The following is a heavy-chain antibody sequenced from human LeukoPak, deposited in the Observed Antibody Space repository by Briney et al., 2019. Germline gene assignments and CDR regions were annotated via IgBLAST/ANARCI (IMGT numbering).Heavy chain of an antibody. CDR3: TREGATMSPFDY. Sequence: PGGSLRLSCTASGFTFGDYAMSWFRQAPGKGLEWVGFIRSKAYGGTTEYAASVKGRFTISRDDSKSIAYLQMNSLETEDTAVYYCTREGATMSPFDYWGQGTLVTVSS. CDR1: GFTFGDYA. V-gene: IGHV3-49*03. CDR2: IRSKAYGGTT. D-gene: IGHD1-26*01. J-gene: IGHJ4*02.